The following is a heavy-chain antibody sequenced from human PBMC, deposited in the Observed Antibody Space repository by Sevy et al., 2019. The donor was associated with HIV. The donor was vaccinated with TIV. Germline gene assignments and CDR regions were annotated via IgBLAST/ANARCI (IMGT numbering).Heavy chain of an antibody. J-gene: IGHJ4*02. CDR1: GFTFATYA. CDR2: ISSSGSTI. Sequence: GGSLRLSCAASGFTFATYAMTWVRQAPGKGLEWVSYISSSGSTIYYADSVKGRFTISRDNAKNSLYLQMNSLRAEDTAVYYCAREVVVAATLDYWGQGTLVTVSS. V-gene: IGHV3-48*03. D-gene: IGHD2-15*01. CDR3: AREVVVAATLDY.